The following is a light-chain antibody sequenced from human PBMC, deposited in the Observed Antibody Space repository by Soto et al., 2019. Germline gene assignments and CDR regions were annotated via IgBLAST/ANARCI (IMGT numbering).Light chain of an antibody. V-gene: IGKV1-39*01. Sequence: DIQMTQSPSSLSASVGDRVTITCRASQSISSYLNWYQQKPGKAPKLLIYAASSLQSGVPSRFSGSGSGTNFTLTISSLQPEDFETNYCQQSYRTPLTSGQGTKVKIK. CDR1: QSISSY. CDR3: QQSYRTPLT. CDR2: AAS. J-gene: IGKJ1*01.